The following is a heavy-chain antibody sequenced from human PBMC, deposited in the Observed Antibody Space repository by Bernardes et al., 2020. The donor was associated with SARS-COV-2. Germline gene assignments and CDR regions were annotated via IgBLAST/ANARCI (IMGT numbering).Heavy chain of an antibody. CDR2: VNSAGTT. V-gene: IGHV3-23*01. CDR1: GFTFSSYA. D-gene: IGHD3-16*01. CDR3: ARVVSGPHVGADAFAV. J-gene: IGHJ3*01. Sequence: GGSLRLSCAASGFTFSSYAMSWFRQTPGKGLEWVSAVNSAGTTYYADSVRGRFTAARDNSKNTLSLQMTSLTSEDTAVYYCARVVSGPHVGADAFAVWGRGTTVTVSS.